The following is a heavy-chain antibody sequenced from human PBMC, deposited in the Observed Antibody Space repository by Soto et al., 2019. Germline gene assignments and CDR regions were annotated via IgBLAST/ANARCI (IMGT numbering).Heavy chain of an antibody. CDR2: ISHDGRIE. D-gene: IGHD3-3*01. CDR1: VFTFSSFA. J-gene: IGHJ5*02. V-gene: IGHV3-30-3*01. CDR3: ARDGLPDDFRSGGYWFDP. Sequence: QVHLVESGGGVVQPGRSLRLSCAASVFTFSSFALHWVRQAPGEGLEWVALISHDGRIENYADSVKGRFIISRDNSKNTVYMQMDSLRLEDTGVYYCARDGLPDDFRSGGYWFDPWGQGTQVTVSS.